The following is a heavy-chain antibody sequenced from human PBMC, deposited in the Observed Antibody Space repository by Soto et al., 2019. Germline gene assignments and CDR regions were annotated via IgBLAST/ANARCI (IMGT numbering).Heavy chain of an antibody. D-gene: IGHD1-1*01. CDR3: ASGKSQMTQDRMGFYYYMDV. J-gene: IGHJ6*03. V-gene: IGHV1-69*08. CDR2: VIPLLDAS. Sequence: QVQLVQSGAEVKKPGSSVKISCTASGITFNNYTFSWVRRAPGQGLEWMGRVIPLLDASNYAEKFQDRVKITADRSTSTAYMELSGLKSEDSAIYYCASGKSQMTQDRMGFYYYMDVWGKGTTITVSS. CDR1: GITFNNYT.